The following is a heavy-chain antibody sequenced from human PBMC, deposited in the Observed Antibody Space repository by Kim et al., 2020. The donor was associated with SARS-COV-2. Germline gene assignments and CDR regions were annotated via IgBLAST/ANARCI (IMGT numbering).Heavy chain of an antibody. CDR3: ARGTPPHLNAFDV. Sequence: SETLSLTCTVSGGSIRNYYWTWIRQPPGKGLEWIGYIYYTGSTNHNPSLKSRVTISVDTSKNQFSLKLSSVTAADTAVYYCARGTPPHLNAFDVWGQGTMVTVSS. V-gene: IGHV4-59*13. J-gene: IGHJ3*01. CDR1: GGSIRNYY. CDR2: IYYTGST.